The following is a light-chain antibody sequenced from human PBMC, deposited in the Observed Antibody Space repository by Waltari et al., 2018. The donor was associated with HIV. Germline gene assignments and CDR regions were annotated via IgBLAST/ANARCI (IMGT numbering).Light chain of an antibody. CDR1: SLRSYY. V-gene: IGLV3-19*01. CDR2: GKN. Sequence: SSELTQDPAVSVALGQTVRITCQGDSLRSYYASWYKQKPGQTPVLVIFGKNHRPSGIPDRFSGSSSGSTASLIITGAQAEDEADYYCHSRDSSGSHVVLGGGTKLTV. J-gene: IGLJ2*01. CDR3: HSRDSSGSHVV.